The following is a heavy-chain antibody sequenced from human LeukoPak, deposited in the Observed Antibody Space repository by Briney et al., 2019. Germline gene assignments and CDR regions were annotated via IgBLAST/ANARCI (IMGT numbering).Heavy chain of an antibody. V-gene: IGHV3-9*01. Sequence: GGSLRLSCAASGFTFDDYAMHWVRQAPGKGLEWVSGISWNSGSIGYADSVKGRFTISRDNAKNSLYLQMNSLRAEDTALYYCAKEIGYCSDGSCYYYYYGMDVWGQGTTVTVSS. J-gene: IGHJ6*02. CDR3: AKEIGYCSDGSCYYYYYGMDV. D-gene: IGHD2-15*01. CDR2: ISWNSGSI. CDR1: GFTFDDYA.